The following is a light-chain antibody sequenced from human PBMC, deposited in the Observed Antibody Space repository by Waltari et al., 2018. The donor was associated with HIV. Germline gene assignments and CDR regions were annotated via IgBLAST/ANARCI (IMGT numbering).Light chain of an antibody. Sequence: QSALAQPASVAGSPGQSITIPCTGRIRDIGLYDFVSWYQQYPGKAPRLFIFSVSSRPSGISDRFSGFKSHNTATLTISDLQPEDEADYYCSSLTLTHSVLFGGGTRLTVL. CDR3: SSLTLTHSVL. CDR2: SVS. CDR1: IRDIGLYDF. J-gene: IGLJ3*02. V-gene: IGLV2-14*03.